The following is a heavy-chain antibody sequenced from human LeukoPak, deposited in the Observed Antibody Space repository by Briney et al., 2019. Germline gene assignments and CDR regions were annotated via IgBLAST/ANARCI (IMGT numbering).Heavy chain of an antibody. V-gene: IGHV3-23*01. CDR2: ISGSGGST. CDR1: GFTFSSYA. J-gene: IGHJ3*02. CDR3: AKHSPPRIIMVRGVIRADAFDI. Sequence: GGSLRLSCAASGFTFSSYAMSWVRQAPGKGLEWVSAISGSGGSTYYADSVKGRFTISRDNSKNTLYLQMNSLRAEDTAVYYCAKHSPPRIIMVRGVIRADAFDIWGQGTMVTVSS. D-gene: IGHD3-10*01.